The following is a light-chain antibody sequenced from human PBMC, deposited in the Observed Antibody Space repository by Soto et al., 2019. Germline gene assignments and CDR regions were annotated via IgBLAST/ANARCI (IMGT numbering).Light chain of an antibody. CDR2: DVS. CDR3: SAYPIISTTHV. Sequence: QSALTQPASVSGSPGQSITISCTGTSSDVGGYNYVSWYQQHPGKAPKLMIYDVSNRPSGVSNRFSGSKSGNTASLTISGRQEADEADDYCSAYPIISTTHVFGTGTKLTVL. CDR1: SSDVGGYNY. V-gene: IGLV2-14*03. J-gene: IGLJ1*01.